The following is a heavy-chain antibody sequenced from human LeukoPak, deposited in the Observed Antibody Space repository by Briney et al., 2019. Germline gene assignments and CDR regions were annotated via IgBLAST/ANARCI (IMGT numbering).Heavy chain of an antibody. CDR1: GGSISSYY. CDR3: ARFSFYYDSSGYYYFDY. Sequence: PSETLSLTCTVSGGSISSYYWSWIRQPPGKGLEWIGYISYSGSTNYNPSLKSRVTISVDTSKNQFSLKLSSVTAADTAVYYCARFSFYYDSSGYYYFDYWGQGTLVTVSS. V-gene: IGHV4-59*12. D-gene: IGHD3-22*01. CDR2: ISYSGST. J-gene: IGHJ4*02.